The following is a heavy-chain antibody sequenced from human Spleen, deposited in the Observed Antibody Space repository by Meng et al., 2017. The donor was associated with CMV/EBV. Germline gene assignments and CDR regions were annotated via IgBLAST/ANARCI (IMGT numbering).Heavy chain of an antibody. Sequence: GGSLRLSCAASGFSFSTYAMTWVRQAPGKGLEWVSTITGSGGSTYYADSVKGRFTISRANSKNTLSLQMSSLRAEDTAVYYCAKDPFEDSSGYSLHYWDQGTRVTVSS. D-gene: IGHD3-22*01. CDR1: GFSFSTYA. CDR3: AKDPFEDSSGYSLHY. V-gene: IGHV3-23*01. J-gene: IGHJ4*02. CDR2: ITGSGGST.